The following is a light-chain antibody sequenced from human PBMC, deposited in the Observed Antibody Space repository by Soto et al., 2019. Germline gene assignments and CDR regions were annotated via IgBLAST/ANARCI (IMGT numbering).Light chain of an antibody. Sequence: EIVLTQSPATLSLSPGERATLSCRASQSINNYLTWYQHKPGQAPRVLIYDASKRATGIPARFSGSGSGTVFTLNISSIEYEDFAVYYCHQRWSWPLAFGGGTKVEIK. CDR3: HQRWSWPLA. CDR2: DAS. J-gene: IGKJ4*01. CDR1: QSINNY. V-gene: IGKV3-11*01.